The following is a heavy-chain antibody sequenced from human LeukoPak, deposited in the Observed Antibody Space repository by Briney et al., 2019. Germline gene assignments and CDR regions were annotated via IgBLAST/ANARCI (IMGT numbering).Heavy chain of an antibody. CDR3: ARAGYCSGGSCYGVDY. J-gene: IGHJ4*02. V-gene: IGHV3-33*01. D-gene: IGHD2-15*01. Sequence: GGSLRLSCAASGFTFSSYGMHWVRQAPGKGLEWVAVIWYDGSNKYYADSVKGRFTISRDNSKNTLYLQMNSLRAEDTAVYYCARAGYCSGGSCYGVDYWGRGTLVTVSS. CDR2: IWYDGSNK. CDR1: GFTFSSYG.